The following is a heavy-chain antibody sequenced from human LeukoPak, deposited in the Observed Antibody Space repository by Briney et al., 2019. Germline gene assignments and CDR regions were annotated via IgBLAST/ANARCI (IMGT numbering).Heavy chain of an antibody. CDR3: ARRSSGPLYYYYYYMDV. Sequence: GGSLRLSCAASGFTFSSYSMNWVRQAPGKGLEWVSSISSSSSYIHYADSVKGRFTISRDNAKNTLYLQMNSLRAEDTAVYYCARRSSGPLYYYYYYMDVWGKGTTVTVSS. J-gene: IGHJ6*03. CDR1: GFTFSSYS. V-gene: IGHV3-21*01. D-gene: IGHD3-22*01. CDR2: ISSSSSYI.